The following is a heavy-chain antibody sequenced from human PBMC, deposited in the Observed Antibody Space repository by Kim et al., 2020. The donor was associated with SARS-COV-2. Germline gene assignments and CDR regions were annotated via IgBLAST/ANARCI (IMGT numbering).Heavy chain of an antibody. V-gene: IGHV4-39*01. Sequence: SETLSPTCTVSGGSISGTTDYWGWIRQPPGKGLEWMGSIFYSGSAYYNPSLKSRVTLSVDTSKNQFSLNLSSVTAADTAIFYCARTREAVTTWIDSWGQGTLVTVSS. CDR1: GGSISGTTDY. CDR2: IFYSGSA. J-gene: IGHJ4*02. D-gene: IGHD4-17*01. CDR3: ARTREAVTTWIDS.